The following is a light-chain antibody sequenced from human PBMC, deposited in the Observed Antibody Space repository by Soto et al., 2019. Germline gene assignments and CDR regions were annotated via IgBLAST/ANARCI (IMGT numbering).Light chain of an antibody. CDR2: GAS. J-gene: IGKJ4*02. CDR1: QSVSSSY. V-gene: IGKV3-20*01. Sequence: EIELTQSPGTLSLSPGERVTLSCRASQSVSSSYLAWYQQQPGQAPRLLIYGASSRATGIPDRFSGSGSGTDFTLTISRLEHEYFAVYYCQHYGSSRTFGGGTKVEIK. CDR3: QHYGSSRT.